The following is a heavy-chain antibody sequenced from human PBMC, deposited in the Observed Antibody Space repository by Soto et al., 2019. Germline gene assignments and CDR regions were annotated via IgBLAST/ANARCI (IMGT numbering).Heavy chain of an antibody. D-gene: IGHD3-9*01. CDR1: GFILSTYS. J-gene: IGHJ4*02. Sequence: EVQLVESGGDLVQPGGSLRLSCTASGFILSTYSMNWVRQAPGRGLVWVAYISSGGRNIYYADSVKGRLTISRDNAQTSLVLQMNSLRDEDTAVYYCARDRGNFAWTPIGYFDLWGQGTLVTVSS. CDR3: ARDRGNFAWTPIGYFDL. V-gene: IGHV3-48*02. CDR2: ISSGGRNI.